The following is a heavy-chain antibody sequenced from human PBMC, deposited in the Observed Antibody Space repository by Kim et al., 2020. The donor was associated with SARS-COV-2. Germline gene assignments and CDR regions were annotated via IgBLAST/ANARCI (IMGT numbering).Heavy chain of an antibody. V-gene: IGHV3-74*01. CDR2: INSDGSTT. CDR1: GFTFISYW. CDR3: ARGPTDYFELNFGP. D-gene: IGHD3-22*01. Sequence: GGSLRLSCAASGFTFISYWMHWARQVPGKGLVWVSRINSDGSTTSYADSVKGRFTISRDNAKNTLYLQMNSLRAEDTAVYYCARGPTDYFELNFGPWGQGTLVTVST. J-gene: IGHJ5*02.